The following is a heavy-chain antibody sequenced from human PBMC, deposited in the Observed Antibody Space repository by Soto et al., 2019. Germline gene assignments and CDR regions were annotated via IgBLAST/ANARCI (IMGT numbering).Heavy chain of an antibody. J-gene: IGHJ4*02. CDR1: GGTFSSYA. Sequence: QVQLVQSGAEVKKPGSSVKVSCKASGGTFSSYAISWVRQAPGQGLEWMGGIIPIFGTANYAQEVQGRVRITADESPSTAYMELSSLRSEDTAVYYCAREGGFSGYRGPRWDFDYWGQGTLVTVSS. CDR3: AREGGFSGYRGPRWDFDY. CDR2: IIPIFGTA. D-gene: IGHD5-12*01. V-gene: IGHV1-69*12.